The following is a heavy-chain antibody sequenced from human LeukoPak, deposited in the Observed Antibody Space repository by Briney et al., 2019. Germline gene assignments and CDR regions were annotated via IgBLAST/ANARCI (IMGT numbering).Heavy chain of an antibody. V-gene: IGHV3-7*01. CDR2: IKQDGSEK. CDR3: ATSQTTSGRYGNAFNI. J-gene: IGHJ3*02. D-gene: IGHD6-19*01. CDR1: EITFSSYW. Sequence: GGSLTLSCTSSEITFSSYWMSWVRQPPGKGLEWVANIKQDGSEKYYVDSLKGRFTISRDNAKNSLYLQMNSLRVEDTAVYYCATSQTTSGRYGNAFNIWGQGTMVTVSS.